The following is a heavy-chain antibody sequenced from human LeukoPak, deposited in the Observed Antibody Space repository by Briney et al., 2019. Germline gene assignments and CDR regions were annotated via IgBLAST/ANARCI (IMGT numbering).Heavy chain of an antibody. Sequence: GASVKVSCKASGYTFTGYYMHWVRQAPGQGLEWMGWINPNSGGTNYAQKFQGRVTMTRDTSISTAYMELSRPRSDDTAVYYCARVGYCSSTSCYLVRWDDAFDIWGQGTMVTVSS. CDR2: INPNSGGT. V-gene: IGHV1-2*02. CDR1: GYTFTGYY. D-gene: IGHD2-2*01. J-gene: IGHJ3*02. CDR3: ARVGYCSSTSCYLVRWDDAFDI.